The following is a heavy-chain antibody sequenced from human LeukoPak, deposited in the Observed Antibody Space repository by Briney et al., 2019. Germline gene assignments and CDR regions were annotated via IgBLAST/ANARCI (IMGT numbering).Heavy chain of an antibody. J-gene: IGHJ5*02. CDR2: ISSGSSHK. D-gene: IGHD5-18*01. CDR1: GFTFGSYS. CDR3: ARSSIQLWVRSRFDL. V-gene: IGHV3-21*01. Sequence: GGSLRLSCAASGFTFGSYSMNWVRQAPGKGLEWVSTISSGSSHKFYADSLKGRFTISRDNAKNSVYLEVNSLRAEDTAVYYCARSSIQLWVRSRFDLWGQGTLVTVSS.